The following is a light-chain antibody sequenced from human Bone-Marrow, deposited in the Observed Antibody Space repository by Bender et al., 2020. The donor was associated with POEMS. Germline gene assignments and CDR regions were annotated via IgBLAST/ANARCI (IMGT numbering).Light chain of an antibody. Sequence: QSALTQPASMSGSPGQSITISCTGTSSDIGTYNLVSWYQQHPGKAPKLIIYDVIKRPSGVSNRFSGSQSGNTASLTISGLQTEDEADYYCCSYAGTSTWVFGGGTKVTVL. V-gene: IGLV2-23*02. J-gene: IGLJ3*02. CDR2: DVI. CDR3: CSYAGTSTWV. CDR1: SSDIGTYNL.